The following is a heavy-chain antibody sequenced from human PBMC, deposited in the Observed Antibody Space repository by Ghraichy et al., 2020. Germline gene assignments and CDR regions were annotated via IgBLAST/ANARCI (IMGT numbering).Heavy chain of an antibody. D-gene: IGHD2-2*01. J-gene: IGHJ4*02. CDR2: ISGSGGST. V-gene: IGHV3-23*01. CDR1: GFTFNSYA. CDR3: AKDPSRLIVVVPAASDY. Sequence: GGSLRLSCAASGFTFNSYAMSWVRQAPGKGLEWVSAISGSGGSTYYADSVKGRFTISRDNSKNTLYLQMNSLRAEDTAVYYCAKDPSRLIVVVPAASDYWGQGTLVTVSS.